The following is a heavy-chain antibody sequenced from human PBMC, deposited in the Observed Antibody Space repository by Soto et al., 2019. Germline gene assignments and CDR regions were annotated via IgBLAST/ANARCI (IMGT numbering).Heavy chain of an antibody. D-gene: IGHD6-13*01. CDR2: ISSNGGST. V-gene: IGHV3-64*01. CDR3: ARVEGSSWTWNWYFDL. Sequence: EVQLVESGGGLVQPGGSLRLSCAASGFTFSSYAMHWVRQAPGKGLEYVSAISSNGGSTYYANSVKGRFTISRDNSKNTLYLQMGSLRAEDMAVYYCARVEGSSWTWNWYFDLWGRGTLVTVSS. J-gene: IGHJ2*01. CDR1: GFTFSSYA.